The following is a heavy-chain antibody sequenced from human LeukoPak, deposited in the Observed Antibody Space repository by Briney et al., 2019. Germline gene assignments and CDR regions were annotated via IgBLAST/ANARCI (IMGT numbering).Heavy chain of an antibody. D-gene: IGHD6-13*01. CDR2: IYPSDSDT. V-gene: IGHV5-51*01. Sequence: GESLKISCKGSGYSFTSYWIGWVRQVPGKGLEWMGIIYPSDSDTRYSPSFQGQVTISADKSISTAYLQWNSLKASDTAMYYCARHVSPFAAATGRGNYFDYWGQGTLVTVSS. CDR3: ARHVSPFAAATGRGNYFDY. CDR1: GYSFTSYW. J-gene: IGHJ4*02.